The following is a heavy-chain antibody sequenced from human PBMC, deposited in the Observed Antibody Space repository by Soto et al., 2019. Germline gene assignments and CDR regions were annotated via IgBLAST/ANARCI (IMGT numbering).Heavy chain of an antibody. CDR1: GGSVSSGGYY. V-gene: IGHV4-31*03. Sequence: SETLSLTCTVSGGSVSSGGYYWSLVRQHPGKGLECIGYGYYSGTTYYNPSLGSTYYNPSLKSRVTISVDTSKNQFSLKLSSVTAADTAVYYCATRTTVTTFVEYWGQGTLVTVSS. CDR3: ATRTTVTTFVEY. D-gene: IGHD4-17*01. J-gene: IGHJ4*02. CDR2: GYYSGTTYYNPSLGST.